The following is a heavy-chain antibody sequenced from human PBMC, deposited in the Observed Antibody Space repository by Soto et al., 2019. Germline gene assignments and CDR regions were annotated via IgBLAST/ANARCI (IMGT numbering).Heavy chain of an antibody. CDR2: INPHSGDT. CDR3: ARGRTVNFYGMDV. CDR1: GYTFTDHY. Sequence: QVQLVQSGAEVKKPGASVKVSYVASGYTFTDHYIHWVRQAPGQGREWMGWINPHSGDTIYAQKFQGRVTLTRDTSISTAYRELSRLRFDDTAVYYCARGRTVNFYGMDVWGQGTTVTVSS. J-gene: IGHJ6*02. D-gene: IGHD4-17*01. V-gene: IGHV1-2*02.